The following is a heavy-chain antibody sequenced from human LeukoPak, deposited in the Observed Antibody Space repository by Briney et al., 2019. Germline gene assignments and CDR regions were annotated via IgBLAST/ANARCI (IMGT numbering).Heavy chain of an antibody. D-gene: IGHD5-18*01. J-gene: IGHJ4*02. CDR2: IKSDGSST. Sequence: GGSLRLSCAASGFTFSNFWMHWVRQAPGRGLVWVSRIKSDGSSTTYADSVQGRFPISRDNAKNTLYLQMNSLRAEDTGVYYCTRDYSYGSFDYWGQGTLATVSS. V-gene: IGHV3-74*01. CDR3: TRDYSYGSFDY. CDR1: GFTFSNFW.